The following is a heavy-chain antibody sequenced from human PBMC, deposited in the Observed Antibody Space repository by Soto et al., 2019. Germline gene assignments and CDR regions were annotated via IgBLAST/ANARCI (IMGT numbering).Heavy chain of an antibody. J-gene: IGHJ4*02. D-gene: IGHD4-4*01. V-gene: IGHV3-33*06. CDR3: AKDRSVSHLDD. CDR2: IWFDGSNK. Sequence: GGSLRLSCAASGLTFRNSGFHWVRQAPGRGLEWVAVIWFDGSNKYYADSVKGRFAISKDNSKNMLYLQMDSLRAEDTAVYFCAKDRSVSHLDDWGQGSLVTVSS. CDR1: GLTFRNSG.